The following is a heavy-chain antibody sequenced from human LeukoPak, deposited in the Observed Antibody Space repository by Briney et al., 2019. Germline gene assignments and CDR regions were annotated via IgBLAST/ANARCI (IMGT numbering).Heavy chain of an antibody. CDR3: ARGYSSGWYFDY. CDR1: GFTFSSYA. Sequence: GGSLRFSCAASGFTFSSYAMSWVRQAPRKGLEWVSAISGSGGSTYYADSVKGRFTISRDNSKNTLYLQMNSLRAEDTAVYYCARGYSSGWYFDYWGQGTLVTVSS. V-gene: IGHV3-23*01. D-gene: IGHD6-19*01. CDR2: ISGSGGST. J-gene: IGHJ4*02.